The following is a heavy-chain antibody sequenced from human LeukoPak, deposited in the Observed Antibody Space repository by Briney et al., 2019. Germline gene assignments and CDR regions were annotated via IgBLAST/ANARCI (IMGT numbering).Heavy chain of an antibody. CDR1: GYTFTSYG. V-gene: IGHV1-18*01. CDR2: ISAYNGNT. Sequence: ASVKLSCTASGYTFTSYGLSSVRQAAGPRVEWLGWISAYNGNTNYAQKLQGRVTMTTDTSTSTAYMELRSLRSDDTAVYYCARVPRDAFDIRGQGTMVTVSS. CDR3: ARVPRDAFDI. J-gene: IGHJ3*02.